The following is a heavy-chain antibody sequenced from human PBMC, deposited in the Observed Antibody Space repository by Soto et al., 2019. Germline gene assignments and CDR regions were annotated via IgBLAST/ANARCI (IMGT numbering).Heavy chain of an antibody. V-gene: IGHV3-15*01. D-gene: IGHD2-15*01. Sequence: EVQLVESGGGLVKPGGSLRLSCAASGFTFSNAWMSWVRQAPGKGLEWVGRIKSKTDGGTTDYAAPVKGRFTISRDDSKNTLYLQMNSLKTEDTAVYYCTTDRHCSGGSCYSSLSYFDYWGQGTLVTVSS. CDR3: TTDRHCSGGSCYSSLSYFDY. CDR2: IKSKTDGGTT. J-gene: IGHJ4*02. CDR1: GFTFSNAW.